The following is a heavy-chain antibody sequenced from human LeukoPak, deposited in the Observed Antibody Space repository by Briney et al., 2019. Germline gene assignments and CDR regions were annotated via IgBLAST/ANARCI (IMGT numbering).Heavy chain of an antibody. V-gene: IGHV3-48*02. CDR3: ARHYSGSYYVVGY. CDR1: GFTFSSYS. CDR2: ISSSGSNI. Sequence: GGSLRLSCAASGFTFSSYSMNWVRQAPGKGLEWVSYISSSGSNIYYADSVKGRLTISRDNAKNSLYLQMNSLRDEDTAVYYCARHYSGSYYVVGYWGQGTLVTVSS. J-gene: IGHJ4*02. D-gene: IGHD1-26*01.